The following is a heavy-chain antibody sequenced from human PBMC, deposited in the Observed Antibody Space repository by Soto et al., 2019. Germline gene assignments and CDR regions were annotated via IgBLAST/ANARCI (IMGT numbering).Heavy chain of an antibody. V-gene: IGHV3-23*01. D-gene: IGHD2-2*01. Sequence: PGGSLRLSCAASGFTFSNYAMNWVRQAPGKGLEWVSGISGGSGDSTFYADSVKGRFTISRDNSKNTLHQQMNSLRTEDTAVYYCAKNQPSWATRAAFDYWGQGTLVTVSS. CDR2: ISGGSGDST. J-gene: IGHJ4*02. CDR1: GFTFSNYA. CDR3: AKNQPSWATRAAFDY.